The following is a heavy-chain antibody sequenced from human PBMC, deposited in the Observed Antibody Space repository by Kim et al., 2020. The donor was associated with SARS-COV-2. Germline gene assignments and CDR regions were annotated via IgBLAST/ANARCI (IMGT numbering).Heavy chain of an antibody. CDR3: AKVTSSGWMPQYDAFDI. CDR2: ISGSGGST. V-gene: IGHV3-23*01. J-gene: IGHJ3*02. CDR1: GFTFSSYA. Sequence: GGSLRLSCAASGFTFSSYAMSWVRQAPGKGLEWVSAISGSGGSTYYADSVKGRFTISRDNSKNTLYLQMNSLRAEDTAVYYCAKVTSSGWMPQYDAFDIWGQGTMVTVSS. D-gene: IGHD6-19*01.